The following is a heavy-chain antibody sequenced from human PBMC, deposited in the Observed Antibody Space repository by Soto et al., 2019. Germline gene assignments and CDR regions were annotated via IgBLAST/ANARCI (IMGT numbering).Heavy chain of an antibody. V-gene: IGHV3-72*01. D-gene: IGHD4-4*01. J-gene: IGHJ4*02. CDR3: ARGSYSNPIDY. CDR1: GFALSEHY. Sequence: GGSLRLSCAASGFALSEHYMDWVRQAPGEGLEWVARSTSKANGYNTIYAASVQGRFIISRDESRNSLSLQMNSLKSEDTAVYYCARGSYSNPIDYWGQGTLVTVSS. CDR2: STSKANGYNT.